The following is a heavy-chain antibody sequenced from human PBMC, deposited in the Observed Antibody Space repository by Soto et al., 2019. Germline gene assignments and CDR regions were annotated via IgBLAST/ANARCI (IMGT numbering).Heavy chain of an antibody. V-gene: IGHV4-34*01. CDR3: ARGRSIAVAGTPFGAFDI. CDR1: GGSFSGYY. CDR2: INHSGST. Sequence: QVQLQQWGAGLLKPSETLSLTCAVYGGSFSGYYWSWIRQPPGKGLEWIGEINHSGSTNYNPSLKSRVTISVDTSKNQFSLKLSSVTAAYTAVYYCARGRSIAVAGTPFGAFDIWGQGTMVTVSS. J-gene: IGHJ3*02. D-gene: IGHD6-19*01.